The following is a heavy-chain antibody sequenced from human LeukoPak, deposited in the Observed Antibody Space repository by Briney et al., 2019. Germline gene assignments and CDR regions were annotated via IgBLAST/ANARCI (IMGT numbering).Heavy chain of an antibody. Sequence: GASVKVSCKASGYTFTSYNINWVRQATGQGLEWMGWMNPNSGNTGYAQKFQGRVTMTRNTSISTAYMELSSLRSEDTAVYYCARARINSSSRSPYYYYGMDVWGQGTTVTVSS. CDR1: GYTFTSYN. CDR2: MNPNSGNT. V-gene: IGHV1-8*01. CDR3: ARARINSSSRSPYYYYGMDV. J-gene: IGHJ6*02. D-gene: IGHD6-13*01.